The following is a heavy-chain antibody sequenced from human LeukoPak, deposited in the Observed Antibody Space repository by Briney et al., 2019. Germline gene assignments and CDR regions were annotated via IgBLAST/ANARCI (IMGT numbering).Heavy chain of an antibody. D-gene: IGHD6-13*01. CDR3: ARDSSYSSSWGDWYFDL. CDR1: GGSISSYY. Sequence: SETLSLTYTVSGGSISSYYWSWIRQPPGKGLEWIGYIYYSGSTNYNPSLKSRVTISVDTSKNQFSLKLSSVTAADTAVYYCARDSSYSSSWGDWYFDLWGRGTLVTVSS. V-gene: IGHV4-59*01. J-gene: IGHJ2*01. CDR2: IYYSGST.